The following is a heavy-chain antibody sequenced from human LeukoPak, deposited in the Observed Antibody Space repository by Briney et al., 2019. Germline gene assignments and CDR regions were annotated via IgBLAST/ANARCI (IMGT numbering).Heavy chain of an antibody. Sequence: SETLSLTCTVSGGSISSYYWSWIRQPPAKGLEWIGKINHSGSTNYNPSLKSRVTISVDTSKNQFSLKLSSVTAADTAVYYCARGGQKGKPNWFDPWGQGTLVTVSS. CDR2: INHSGST. J-gene: IGHJ5*02. CDR3: ARGGQKGKPNWFDP. CDR1: GGSISSYY. V-gene: IGHV4-34*01. D-gene: IGHD1-14*01.